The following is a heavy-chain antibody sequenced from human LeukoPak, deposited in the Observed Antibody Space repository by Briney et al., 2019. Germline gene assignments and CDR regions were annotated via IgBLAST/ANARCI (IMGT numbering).Heavy chain of an antibody. J-gene: IGHJ4*02. CDR3: AKDLRVQSIATRPEGLFDF. V-gene: IGHV3-30*18. D-gene: IGHD6-6*01. CDR1: GFTFSAYG. Sequence: GGSLRLSCAVSGFTFSAYGMHWVRQAPGKGLEGVAVISDDGNNEYYADSVKGRFTISRDNSKNTLYLQMNSLRAEDTAVYYCAKDLRVQSIATRPEGLFDFWGQGTLVTVSS. CDR2: ISDDGNNE.